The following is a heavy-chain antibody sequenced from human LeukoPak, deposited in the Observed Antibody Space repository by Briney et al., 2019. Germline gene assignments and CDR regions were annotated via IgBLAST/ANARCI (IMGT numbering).Heavy chain of an antibody. V-gene: IGHV4-39*01. CDR2: IYFCGSP. Sequence: SETLSLTCTVSGGSFSSSSYYWGWIRQPPGRGLKWIGSIYFCGSPCYNPSLKSRVTISVDTSKNQFSLKLSSVTAADTAVYYCATQDIVVVPAAENHDAFDIWGQGTMVTVSS. D-gene: IGHD2-2*01. CDR1: GGSFSSSSYY. CDR3: ATQDIVVVPAAENHDAFDI. J-gene: IGHJ3*02.